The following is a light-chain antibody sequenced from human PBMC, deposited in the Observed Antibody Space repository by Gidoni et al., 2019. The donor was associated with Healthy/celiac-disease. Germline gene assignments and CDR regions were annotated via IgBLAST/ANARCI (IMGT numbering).Light chain of an antibody. CDR1: QSISSW. CDR3: QQYNSFWT. V-gene: IGKV1-5*03. J-gene: IGKJ1*01. Sequence: DFQMTQSPSTLSASVGDRVTITCRASQSISSWLAWYQQKPGKAPKLLIYKASSLESGVPSRFSGSGSGTEFTLTISSLQHDDFATYYCQQYNSFWTFGQGTKVEIK. CDR2: KAS.